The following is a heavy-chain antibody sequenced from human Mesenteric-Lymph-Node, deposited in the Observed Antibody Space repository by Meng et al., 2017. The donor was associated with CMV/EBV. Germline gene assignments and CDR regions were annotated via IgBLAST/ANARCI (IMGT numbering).Heavy chain of an antibody. CDR3: AKDYWSGYYVY. CDR2: ISGSGGST. J-gene: IGHJ4*02. CDR1: GFTFRNYA. Sequence: GESLKISCAASGFTFRNYAMSWVRQAPGKGLEWVSAISGSGGSTYYADSVKGRFTISRDNSKNTLYLQMNSLRAEDTAVYYCAKDYWSGYYVYWGQGTLVTVSS. D-gene: IGHD3-3*01. V-gene: IGHV3-23*01.